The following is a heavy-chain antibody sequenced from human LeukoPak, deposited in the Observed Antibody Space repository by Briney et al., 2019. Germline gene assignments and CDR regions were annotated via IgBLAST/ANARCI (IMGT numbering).Heavy chain of an antibody. V-gene: IGHV5-51*03. J-gene: IGHJ4*02. D-gene: IGHD3-16*01. CDR2: IYPGDSDT. CDR3: SRSDVFSDGFGEY. CDR1: GYRFTRNW. Sequence: KAGESLKISCKGSGYRFTRNWIAWVRQMPGKGLEWMGIIYPGDSDTRYGPSFEGQVTISVDKSINTAYLQWSGLKTSDTAIYYCSRSDVFSDGFGEYWGQGTLVTVSS.